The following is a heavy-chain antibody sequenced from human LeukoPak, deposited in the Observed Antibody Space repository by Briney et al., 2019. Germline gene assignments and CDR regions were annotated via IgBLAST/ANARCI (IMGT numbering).Heavy chain of an antibody. J-gene: IGHJ6*03. CDR2: MNPNSGNT. D-gene: IGHD3-10*01. CDR1: GYTFTSYD. V-gene: IGHV1-8*01. CDR3: ARGPRDPLLWFGELLQYYYYYMDV. Sequence: ASVKVSCKASGYTFTSYDINWVRQATGQGLEWMGWMNPNSGNTGYAQKFQGRVTMTRNTSISTAYMELTRLRSEDTAVYYCARGPRDPLLWFGELLQYYYYYMDVWGKGTTVTVSS.